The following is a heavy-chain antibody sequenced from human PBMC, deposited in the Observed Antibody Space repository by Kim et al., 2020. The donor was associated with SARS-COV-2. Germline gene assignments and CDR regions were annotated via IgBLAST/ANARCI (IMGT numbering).Heavy chain of an antibody. V-gene: IGHV3-23*01. CDR2: ISGSGGST. D-gene: IGHD6-13*01. Sequence: GGSLRLSCAASGFTFSSYAMSWVRQAPGKGLEWVSAISGSGGSTYYADSVKGRFTISRDNSKNTLYLQMNSLRAEDTAVYYCAKGGRSSWPSYYYYGMDVWGQGTTVTVSS. CDR3: AKGGRSSWPSYYYYGMDV. J-gene: IGHJ6*02. CDR1: GFTFSSYA.